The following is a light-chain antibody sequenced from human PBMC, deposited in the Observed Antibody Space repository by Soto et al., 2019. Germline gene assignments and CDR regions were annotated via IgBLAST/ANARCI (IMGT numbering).Light chain of an antibody. Sequence: QSVLTQPPSVSGAPGQRVTISCTGSSSNIGAGYDVHWYQQLPGKAPKLPIYGNSSRPSGVPDRFSGSKSGTSASLAITGLQAEDEADYSCQSYDSSLSALFGGGTKITVL. J-gene: IGLJ2*01. CDR1: SSNIGAGYD. CDR2: GNS. CDR3: QSYDSSLSAL. V-gene: IGLV1-40*01.